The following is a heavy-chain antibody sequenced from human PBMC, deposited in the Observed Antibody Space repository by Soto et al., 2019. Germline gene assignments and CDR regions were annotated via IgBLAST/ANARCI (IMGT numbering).Heavy chain of an antibody. CDR1: GFTFSSYA. CDR2: TSSNGGST. D-gene: IGHD3-16*01. J-gene: IGHJ3*02. CDR3: ARDQRGLRPESFDI. Sequence: VGSLRLSCSASGFTFSSYAMHWVRQAPGKGLEYVSATSSNGGSTYYADSVKGRVTISRDNSKNTLYLQMNSLRAEDTAVYYCARDQRGLRPESFDIWGQGTMVTVSS. V-gene: IGHV3-64*04.